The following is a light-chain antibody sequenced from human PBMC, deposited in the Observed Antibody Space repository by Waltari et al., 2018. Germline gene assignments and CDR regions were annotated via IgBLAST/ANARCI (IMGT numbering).Light chain of an antibody. CDR3: QHYDGSVVT. CDR2: GAS. V-gene: IGKV3-20*01. CDR1: QSVTSLA. J-gene: IGKJ4*01. Sequence: DTVLTQSPDTVSLSPGDRGTLSCRASQSVTSLALSWFQQRPGQAPRLLIYGASNRATDIPDRFSGSGSGTDFTLTISRLEPEEFAVYYCQHYDGSVVTFGGGTKVEI.